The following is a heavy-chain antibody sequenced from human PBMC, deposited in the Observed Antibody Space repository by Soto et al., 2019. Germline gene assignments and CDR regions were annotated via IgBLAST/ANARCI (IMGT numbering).Heavy chain of an antibody. CDR3: AKGTGGGYYYDFDY. CDR2: ISGSGGST. Sequence: GGPLRLSCAASGFTFSSYAMSWVRQAPGKGLEWVSAISGSGGSTYYADSVKGRFTISRDNSKNTLYLQMNSLRAEDTAVYYCAKGTGGGYYYDFDYWGQGTLVTVS. D-gene: IGHD3-22*01. J-gene: IGHJ4*02. CDR1: GFTFSSYA. V-gene: IGHV3-23*01.